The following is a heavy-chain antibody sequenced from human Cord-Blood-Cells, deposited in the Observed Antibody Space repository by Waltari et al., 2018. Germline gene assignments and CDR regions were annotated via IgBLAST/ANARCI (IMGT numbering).Heavy chain of an antibody. CDR1: GGSISSSNW. Sequence: QVQLQESGPGLVKPSGTLSLTCAVSGGSISSSNWWSWVRQPPGKGLEWIGEIYHSGGTNYTPSHKSRVTISVDKSKDQFSLKLSSVTAADTAVYYCAREGHYYDSSGYYAFDIWGQGTMVTVSS. CDR3: AREGHYYDSSGYYAFDI. V-gene: IGHV4-4*02. CDR2: IYHSGGT. D-gene: IGHD3-22*01. J-gene: IGHJ3*02.